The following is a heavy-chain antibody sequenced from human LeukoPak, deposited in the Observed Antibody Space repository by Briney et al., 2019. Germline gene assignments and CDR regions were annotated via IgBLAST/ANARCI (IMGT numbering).Heavy chain of an antibody. J-gene: IGHJ6*02. CDR1: GGSISSGGYY. CDR3: ARHGYSGYGDYYYGMDV. Sequence: SQTLSLTCTVSGGSISSGGYYWSWIRQPPGKGLEWIGYIYHSGSTYYNPSLRSRVTISVDTSKNQFSLKLSSVTAADTAVYYCARHGYSGYGDYYYGMDVWGQGTTVTVSS. D-gene: IGHD5-12*01. V-gene: IGHV4-30-2*01. CDR2: IYHSGST.